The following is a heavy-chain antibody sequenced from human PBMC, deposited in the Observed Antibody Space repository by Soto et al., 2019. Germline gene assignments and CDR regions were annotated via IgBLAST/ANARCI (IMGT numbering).Heavy chain of an antibody. CDR3: ARDLSSSSWYEGIGWYFDL. Sequence: ASVKVSCKVSGYTLTELSMHWVRQAPGKGLEWMGGFDPEDGETIYAQKFQGRVTMTEDTSTDTAYMELSSLRAEDTAVYYCARDLSSSSWYEGIGWYFDLWGRGTLVTVSS. CDR1: GYTLTELS. CDR2: FDPEDGET. D-gene: IGHD6-13*01. V-gene: IGHV1-24*01. J-gene: IGHJ2*01.